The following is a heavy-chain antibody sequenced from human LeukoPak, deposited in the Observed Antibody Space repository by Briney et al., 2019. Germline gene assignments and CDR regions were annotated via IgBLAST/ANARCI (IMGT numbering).Heavy chain of an antibody. CDR2: INHSGST. CDR1: GGPFSGYY. CDR3: ARDHTSNYYYGMDV. Sequence: PSETLSLTCAVYGGPFSGYYWSWIRQPPGKGLEWIGEINHSGSTNYNPSLKSRVTMSVDTSKNQFSLKLSSVTAADTAVYYCARDHTSNYYYGMDVWGQGTTVAVSS. J-gene: IGHJ6*02. V-gene: IGHV4-34*01. D-gene: IGHD2/OR15-2a*01.